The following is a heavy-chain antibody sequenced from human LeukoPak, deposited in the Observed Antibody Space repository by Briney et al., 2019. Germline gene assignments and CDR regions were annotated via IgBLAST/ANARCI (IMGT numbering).Heavy chain of an antibody. V-gene: IGHV1-2*06. Sequence: ASVKVSCKASGYTFTGYYMHWVRQAPGQGLEWMGRINPNSGGTNYAQKFQGRVTMTRDTSISTAYMGLSRLRSDDTAVYYCARGLRYNWNRQGVDYWGQGTLVTVSS. CDR1: GYTFTGYY. D-gene: IGHD1-20*01. CDR2: INPNSGGT. CDR3: ARGLRYNWNRQGVDY. J-gene: IGHJ4*02.